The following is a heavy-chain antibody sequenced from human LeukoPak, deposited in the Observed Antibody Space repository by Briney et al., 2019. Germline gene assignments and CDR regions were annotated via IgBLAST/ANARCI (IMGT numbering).Heavy chain of an antibody. CDR1: GGTFSSYA. D-gene: IGHD1-1*01. CDR3: ARDGGWNDVFGGPYYFDY. Sequence: SVKVSCRASGGTFSSYAISWVRQAPGQGLEWMGGIIPIFGTANYAQKFQGRVTITADESTSTAYMELSSLRSEDTAVYYCARDGGWNDVFGGPYYFDYWGQGTLVTVSS. V-gene: IGHV1-69*13. J-gene: IGHJ4*02. CDR2: IIPIFGTA.